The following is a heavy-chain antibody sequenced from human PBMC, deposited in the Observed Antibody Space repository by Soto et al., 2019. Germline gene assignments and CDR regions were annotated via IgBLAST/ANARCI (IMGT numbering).Heavy chain of an antibody. CDR1: GFTFSTYC. J-gene: IGHJ6*02. Sequence: EVQLVESGGGLVQPGGSLRLSCAASGFTFSTYCMHWVLQAPGEGLVWVSRINSDGSGTSYADSVKGRFTISRDNAKNTLYLQMNSLRAEDTAVYYCARSLDVWGQGTTVTVSS. V-gene: IGHV3-74*01. CDR3: ARSLDV. CDR2: INSDGSGT.